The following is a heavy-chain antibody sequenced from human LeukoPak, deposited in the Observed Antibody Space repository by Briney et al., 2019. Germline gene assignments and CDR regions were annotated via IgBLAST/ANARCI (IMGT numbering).Heavy chain of an antibody. CDR1: GGAISSYD. CDR2: IYYSGST. Sequence: SETLSLTCSVSGGAISSYDWSWFRQPPGKGLEWIGYIYYSGSTKYNPSLKSRLTISVDTSKTQFSLRLSSVSAADTAVYYCARVYSGSYSSYFDYWGQGTLVTVSS. D-gene: IGHD1-26*01. V-gene: IGHV4-59*08. CDR3: ARVYSGSYSSYFDY. J-gene: IGHJ4*02.